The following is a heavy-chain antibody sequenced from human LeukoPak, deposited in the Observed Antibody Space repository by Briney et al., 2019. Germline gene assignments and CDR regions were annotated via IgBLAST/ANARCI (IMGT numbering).Heavy chain of an antibody. D-gene: IGHD3-22*01. J-gene: IGHJ3*02. Sequence: GGSLRLSCAASGFTFSTSGMHWVRLAPGKGLEWVAVIWYDGSNKHYAESVKGRFSISRDNSKSTLYLQMNSLRAEDTAVYYCAREVRPRDAFDIWGQGTMVTVSS. V-gene: IGHV3-33*01. CDR3: AREVRPRDAFDI. CDR2: IWYDGSNK. CDR1: GFTFSTSG.